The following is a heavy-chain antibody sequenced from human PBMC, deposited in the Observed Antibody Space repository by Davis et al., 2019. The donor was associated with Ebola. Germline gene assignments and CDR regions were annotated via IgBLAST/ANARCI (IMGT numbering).Heavy chain of an antibody. CDR3: ARGNWNYVDY. V-gene: IGHV4-39*01. CDR1: GGSISSSTHY. CDR2: IYYSGST. Sequence: MPSETLSLTCTVSGGSISSSTHYWGWIRQPPGKGLEWIGSIYYSGSTYYNPSLKSRVTISVDTSKNQFSLKLSSVTAADTAVYYCARGNWNYVDYWGQGTLVTVSS. J-gene: IGHJ4*02. D-gene: IGHD1-1*01.